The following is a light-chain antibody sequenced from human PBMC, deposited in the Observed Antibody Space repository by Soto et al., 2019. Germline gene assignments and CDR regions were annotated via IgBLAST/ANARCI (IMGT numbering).Light chain of an antibody. Sequence: DIQMTQSPSSLSASLGDRVTITCRASQSISSFLNWYQQKSGKAPKLLIYNGSTLQSGVPSRFSGSGSGTEYSLTISSLQPEDFVLYYCQQRDRLPLTSGHATKVDI. CDR1: QSISSF. CDR2: NGS. CDR3: QQRDRLPLT. J-gene: IGKJ1*01. V-gene: IGKV1-39*01.